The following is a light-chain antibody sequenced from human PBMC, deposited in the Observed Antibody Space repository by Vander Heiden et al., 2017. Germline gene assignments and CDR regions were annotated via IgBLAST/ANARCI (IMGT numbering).Light chain of an antibody. Sequence: AIRMTQSPSSLSASTGDRVTITCRASQGISSYLAWYQQKPGKAPKLLIYAASTLQSGVPSRFSGSGYGTDFTLTISCRQSEDFASYYCQQNESYPPVTFGQGTKVEIK. CDR3: QQNESYPPVT. CDR2: AAS. J-gene: IGKJ1*01. V-gene: IGKV1-8*01. CDR1: QGISSY.